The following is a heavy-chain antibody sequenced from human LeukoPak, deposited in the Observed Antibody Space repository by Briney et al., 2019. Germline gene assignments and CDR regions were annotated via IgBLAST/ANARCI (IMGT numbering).Heavy chain of an antibody. CDR3: ARAPRYSSGPTPFDY. Sequence: PSGTLSLTCAVYGGSFSGYYWSWIRQPPGKGLEWIGEINHSGSTNYNPSLKSRVTISVDTSKNQFSLKLSSVTAADTAVYYCARAPRYSSGPTPFDYWGQGTLVTVSS. CDR1: GGSFSGYY. D-gene: IGHD6-19*01. V-gene: IGHV4-34*01. CDR2: INHSGST. J-gene: IGHJ4*02.